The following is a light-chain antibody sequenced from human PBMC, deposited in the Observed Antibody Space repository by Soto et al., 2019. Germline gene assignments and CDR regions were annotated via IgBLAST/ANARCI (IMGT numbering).Light chain of an antibody. Sequence: DIQMTQSPSSLSASVGDRVTITCRASQGISNYLGWYQQKPGKVPELLIYAASTLRSVVPSRFSGSGSGTDFTLTISSLQPADVATYYCQKYNSDPITFGPGTKVHIK. J-gene: IGKJ3*01. V-gene: IGKV1-27*01. CDR3: QKYNSDPIT. CDR2: AAS. CDR1: QGISNY.